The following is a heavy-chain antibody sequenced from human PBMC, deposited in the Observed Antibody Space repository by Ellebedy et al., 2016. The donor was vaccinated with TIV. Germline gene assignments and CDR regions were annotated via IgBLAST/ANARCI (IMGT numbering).Heavy chain of an antibody. J-gene: IGHJ4*02. CDR2: ISSSSSYI. CDR1: GFTFSTYS. Sequence: GESLKISXAASGFTFSTYSMNWVRQAPGKGREWVSSISSSSSYIYYADPLKGRFTISRDNAKNSLYLQMNSLRAEDTAVYFCARDLSWSDKYISYFDWWGQGTLVTVSS. D-gene: IGHD3-3*01. CDR3: ARDLSWSDKYISYFDW. V-gene: IGHV3-21*01.